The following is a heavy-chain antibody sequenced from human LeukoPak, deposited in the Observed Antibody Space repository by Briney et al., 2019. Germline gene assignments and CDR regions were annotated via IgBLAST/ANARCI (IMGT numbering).Heavy chain of an antibody. J-gene: IGHJ4*02. CDR1: GYSFTSYW. V-gene: IGHV5-51*01. Sequence: GGSLKISCKASGYSFTSYWIGWVRQMPGKGLEWMGIIYPGDSDTRYSPSFQGQVTISADKSISTAYLQWSSLKASDTAMYYCARRGVGATTGDYYFDYWGQGTLVTVSS. CDR3: ARRGVGATTGDYYFDY. CDR2: IYPGDSDT. D-gene: IGHD1-26*01.